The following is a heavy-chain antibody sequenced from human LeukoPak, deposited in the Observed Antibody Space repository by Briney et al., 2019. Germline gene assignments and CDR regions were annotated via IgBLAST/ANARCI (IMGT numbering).Heavy chain of an antibody. CDR2: IYTSGST. Sequence: PSETMSLTYTVSGGSISSYYWSWIRQPAGKVLEWIGRIYTSGSTNYNPSLKSRVTMSVDTSKNQFSLKLSSVTAADTAVYYCARLGASGSYVDYWGQGTLVTVSS. CDR1: GGSISSYY. V-gene: IGHV4-4*07. D-gene: IGHD1-26*01. J-gene: IGHJ4*02. CDR3: ARLGASGSYVDY.